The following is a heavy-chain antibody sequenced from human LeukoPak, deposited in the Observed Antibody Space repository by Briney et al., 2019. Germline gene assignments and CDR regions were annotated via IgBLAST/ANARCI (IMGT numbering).Heavy chain of an antibody. CDR1: GFTFSSYG. D-gene: IGHD2-15*01. CDR2: IWYDGSNK. CDR3: AKEGWYLYQAQPFDY. Sequence: GGSLRLSCAASGFTFSSYGMHWVRQAPGKGLEWVAVIWYDGSNKYYADSVKGRFTISRDNSKNTLYLQMNSLRAEDTAVYYCAKEGWYLYQAQPFDYWGQGTLATVSS. V-gene: IGHV3-33*06. J-gene: IGHJ4*02.